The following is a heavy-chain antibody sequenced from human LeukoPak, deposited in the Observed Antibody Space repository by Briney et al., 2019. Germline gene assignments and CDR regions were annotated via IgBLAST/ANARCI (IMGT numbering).Heavy chain of an antibody. CDR1: SYYITTGHY. CDR2: IHHGGST. Sequence: SETLSLTCTVSSYYITTGHYWGWIRQPPGKGLEWIANIHHGGSTYYNPSLKSRVTISVDTSKNQFSLKLTSVTAADTAVYYCASEAETPSAFHIWGQGTMVTVSS. J-gene: IGHJ3*02. CDR3: ASEAETPSAFHI. V-gene: IGHV4-38-2*02. D-gene: IGHD2-15*01.